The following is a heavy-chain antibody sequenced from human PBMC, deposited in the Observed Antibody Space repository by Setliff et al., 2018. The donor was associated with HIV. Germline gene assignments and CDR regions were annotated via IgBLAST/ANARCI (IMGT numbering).Heavy chain of an antibody. J-gene: IGHJ4*02. CDR3: AKMVGGSRSSGSCYFDY. V-gene: IGHV3-30*02. CDR2: VHYNGNDK. D-gene: IGHD2-15*01. CDR1: GFTLSTYG. Sequence: PGGSLRLSCATSGFTLSTYGMHWVRQAPGKGLEWVARVHYNGNDKYYVDSVKGRFTISRDNAKNTLYLQMNSLRAEDTALYFCAKMVGGSRSSGSCYFDYWGQGTLVTVSS.